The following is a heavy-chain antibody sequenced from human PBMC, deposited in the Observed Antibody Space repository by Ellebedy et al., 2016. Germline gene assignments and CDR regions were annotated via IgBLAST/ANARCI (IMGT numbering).Heavy chain of an antibody. CDR3: VRDMYDCSGLPDY. Sequence: GESLKISXVASGFTFSRHRMNWVRQAPGKGLEWVSHIITVDTIFYADSAKGRFTISRDNAKNSLYLQMNSLRADDTGVYFCVRDMYDCSGLPDYWGQGTLVTVSS. D-gene: IGHD3-22*01. J-gene: IGHJ4*02. CDR2: IITVDTI. CDR1: GFTFSRHR. V-gene: IGHV3-48*01.